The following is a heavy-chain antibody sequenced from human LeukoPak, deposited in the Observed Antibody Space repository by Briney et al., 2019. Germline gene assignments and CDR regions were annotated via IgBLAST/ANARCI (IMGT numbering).Heavy chain of an antibody. Sequence: GGSLRLSCAASGFTFSSYWMSWVRQAPGKGLEWVGNIKQDGSEIYYVDSAKGRFTISRDNAKNSLYLQMNSLRAEDTAVYYCASSSGSYYLFDYWGQGTLVTVSS. J-gene: IGHJ4*02. D-gene: IGHD1-26*01. CDR1: GFTFSSYW. CDR2: IKQDGSEI. CDR3: ASSSGSYYLFDY. V-gene: IGHV3-7*01.